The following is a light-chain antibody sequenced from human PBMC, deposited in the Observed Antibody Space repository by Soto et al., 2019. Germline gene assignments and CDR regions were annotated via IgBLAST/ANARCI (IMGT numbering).Light chain of an antibody. Sequence: EIVMTQSPATLSVSPGERATVSCRASQSVSGNLAWYQQKPGQAPRLLIYAASTRATGIPARFSGSGSGTEFTLTISSLLSEDFAVYYCQQYNNWPPWTFGQGTRVEIK. CDR1: QSVSGN. V-gene: IGKV3-15*01. CDR3: QQYNNWPPWT. CDR2: AAS. J-gene: IGKJ1*01.